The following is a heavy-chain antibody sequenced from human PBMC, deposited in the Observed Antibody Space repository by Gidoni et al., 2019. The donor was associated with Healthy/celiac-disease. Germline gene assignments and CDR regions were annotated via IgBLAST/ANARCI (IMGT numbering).Heavy chain of an antibody. CDR2: INPSSGST. CDR3: ARESVGFDP. J-gene: IGHJ5*02. Sequence: QVQLVPPGAEVKKPGASVKDSCKASGYTFTSYYMHWVRQAPGQGLEWMGIINPSSGSTSYAQKFQGRVTMSRDTSTSTVYMELSSLRSEDTAVYYCARESVGFDPWGQGTLVTVSS. V-gene: IGHV1-46*01. CDR1: GYTFTSYY.